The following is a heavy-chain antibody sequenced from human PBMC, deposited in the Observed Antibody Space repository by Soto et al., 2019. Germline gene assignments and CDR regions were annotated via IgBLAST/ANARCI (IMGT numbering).Heavy chain of an antibody. CDR1: GGSISSDYYY. CDR2: ISYSGIT. Sequence: SETLSLTCTVSGGSISSDYYYWTWSRQPPGKGLEYIGYISYSGITYYNPSLKSRVTISIDTSKNQFSLKLSSVTAADTAVYYCARTPLLWGQGTLVSVSS. CDR3: ARTPLL. D-gene: IGHD1-26*01. J-gene: IGHJ4*02. V-gene: IGHV4-30-4*01.